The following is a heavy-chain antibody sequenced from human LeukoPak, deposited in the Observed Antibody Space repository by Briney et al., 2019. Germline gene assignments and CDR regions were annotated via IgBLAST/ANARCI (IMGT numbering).Heavy chain of an antibody. CDR1: GFTFDDYA. CDR2: ISYNSDTI. V-gene: IGHV3-9*01. CDR3: AREFRYYDILTGLKSYYYYYMDV. J-gene: IGHJ6*03. D-gene: IGHD3-9*01. Sequence: PGRSLRLSCAASGFTFDDYAMHWVRQAPGKGLEWVSGISYNSDTIAYADSVKGRFTISRDNAKNSLYLQMNSLRAEDTAVYYCAREFRYYDILTGLKSYYYYYMDVWGKGTTVTVSS.